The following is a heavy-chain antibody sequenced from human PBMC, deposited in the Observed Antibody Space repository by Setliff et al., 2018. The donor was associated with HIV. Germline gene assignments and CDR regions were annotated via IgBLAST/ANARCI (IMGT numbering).Heavy chain of an antibody. V-gene: IGHV4-39*07. J-gene: IGHJ4*01. D-gene: IGHD4-17*01. CDR3: ARSSTAGFDY. Sequence: SETLSLTCAVSGGSVMSSVYYWGWIRQPPGKGLEWIGSISFSDTYYNPSLKSRLTISVDRSKDQFSLKLSSVTAAYTAVYYCARSSTAGFDYWGQGRLVTVSS. CDR1: GGSVMSSVYY. CDR2: ISFSDT.